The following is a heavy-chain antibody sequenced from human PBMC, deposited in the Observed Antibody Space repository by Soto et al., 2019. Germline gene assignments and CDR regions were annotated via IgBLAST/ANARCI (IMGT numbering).Heavy chain of an antibody. J-gene: IGHJ4*02. D-gene: IGHD2-15*01. CDR2: ISGSGGST. CDR1: GFTFGSYA. V-gene: IGHV3-23*01. CDR3: ARQQGGSLSSLYFDY. Sequence: EVRMLEYGGGLVQPGGSLGLSCAAAGFTFGSYAMSWVRQAPGKGLEWVSGISGSGGSTFYADSVKGRFTISRDNSNNMVYLQMDNVRADDTAVYYCARQQGGSLSSLYFDYWGQGTLVTVSS.